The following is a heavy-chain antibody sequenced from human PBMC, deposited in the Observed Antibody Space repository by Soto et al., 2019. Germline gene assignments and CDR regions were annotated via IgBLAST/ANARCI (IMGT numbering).Heavy chain of an antibody. CDR1: GFSLSTSGVG. J-gene: IGHJ4*02. CDR2: IYWDDGK. Sequence: IFSKESGPTLVKPTQTLTLTCTFSGFSLSTSGVGVGWIRQPPGKALEWLALIYWDDGKRYSPSLKSRLTITKDISKNQVVLTMTNMDPVDTATYYCAHSRRPDQPPGIAAAHFDYWGQGTRVTVSS. CDR3: AHSRRPDQPPGIAAAHFDY. D-gene: IGHD6-13*01. V-gene: IGHV2-5*02.